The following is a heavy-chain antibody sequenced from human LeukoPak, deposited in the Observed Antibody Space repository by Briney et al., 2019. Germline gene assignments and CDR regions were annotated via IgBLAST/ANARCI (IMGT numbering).Heavy chain of an antibody. CDR2: ISYDGSNK. J-gene: IGHJ4*02. CDR3: ARDSRLKWTEYYFDF. V-gene: IGHV3-30*03. CDR1: GFTFSSYG. D-gene: IGHD3/OR15-3a*01. Sequence: PGGSLRLSCAASGFTFSSYGMHWVRQAPGKGLEWVAVISYDGSNKYYADSVKGRFTISRDNSKNTLYLQMNSLKPEDTAVYFCARDSRLKWTEYYFDFWGQGTLVTVSS.